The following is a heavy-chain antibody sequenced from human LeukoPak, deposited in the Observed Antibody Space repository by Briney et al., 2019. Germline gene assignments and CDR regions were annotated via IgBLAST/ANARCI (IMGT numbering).Heavy chain of an antibody. Sequence: ASVKVSCKASGYTFTGYYMHWVRQAPGQGLEWMGWINPNSGGTNYAQKFQGRGTMTRDTSISTAYMELSRLRSDDTAVYYCAEGYYYDSSGYYSGLWAFDIWGQGTMVTVSS. CDR1: GYTFTGYY. CDR2: INPNSGGT. V-gene: IGHV1-2*02. J-gene: IGHJ3*02. D-gene: IGHD3-22*01. CDR3: AEGYYYDSSGYYSGLWAFDI.